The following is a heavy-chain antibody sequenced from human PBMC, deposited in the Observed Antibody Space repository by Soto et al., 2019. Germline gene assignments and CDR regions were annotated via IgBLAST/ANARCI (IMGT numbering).Heavy chain of an antibody. CDR3: AASYGSGYRAIDY. J-gene: IGHJ4*02. CDR2: INPIVSMS. V-gene: IGHV1-69*02. D-gene: IGHD3-10*01. Sequence: QVQLVQSGTEVKKPGSSVKVSCKASGDTFSFYTINWVRQAPGLGLEWVGRINPIVSMSNYAQKFQGRVSRTADKPTSTAYVDIRGLRSDVTAMYFCAASYGSGYRAIDYCGQGALVIVSS. CDR1: GDTFSFYT.